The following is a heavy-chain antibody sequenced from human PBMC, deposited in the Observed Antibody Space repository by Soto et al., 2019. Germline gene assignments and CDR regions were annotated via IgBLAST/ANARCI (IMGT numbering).Heavy chain of an antibody. V-gene: IGHV3-48*01. CDR3: ARLALAVPLPDYCYYMDV. D-gene: IGHD6-25*01. CDR2: ISSTSGNI. J-gene: IGHJ6*03. CDR1: GFTFSSYS. Sequence: HPGGSLRLSCAASGFTFSSYSMNWVRQAPGKGLEWVSFISSTSGNIYYADSVKGRFTISRDNAKSSLFLQMTSLRAEDTAVYYCARLALAVPLPDYCYYMDVWGKGTTVTVSS.